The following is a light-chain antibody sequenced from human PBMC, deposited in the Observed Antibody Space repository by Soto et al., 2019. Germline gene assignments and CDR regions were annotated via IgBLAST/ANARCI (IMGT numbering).Light chain of an antibody. CDR1: SSNIGAGYD. CDR2: RNT. Sequence: QSVLTQPPSVSGALGQTVTISCTGSSSNIGAGYDVHWYQQFPGTAPKRLIFRNTNRPSGVPDRFSGSKSGNTASLTVSGLQAEDEADYYCSSYGGSNNRYVFGTGTKLTVL. CDR3: SSYGGSNNRYV. J-gene: IGLJ1*01. V-gene: IGLV1-40*01.